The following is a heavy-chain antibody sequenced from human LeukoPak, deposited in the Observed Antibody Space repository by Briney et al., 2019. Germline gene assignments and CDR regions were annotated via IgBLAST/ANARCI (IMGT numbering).Heavy chain of an antibody. CDR1: GFTFSSYA. J-gene: IGHJ4*02. Sequence: QTGGSLRLSCSASGFTFSSYAMHWVRQAPGKGLEYVSAISSNGGSTYYADSVKGRFTISRDNSKNTLYLQMSSLGAEDTAVYYCVKDSSCSGGSCYAHFDYWGQGTLVTVSS. V-gene: IGHV3-64D*06. CDR3: VKDSSCSGGSCYAHFDY. D-gene: IGHD2-15*01. CDR2: ISSNGGST.